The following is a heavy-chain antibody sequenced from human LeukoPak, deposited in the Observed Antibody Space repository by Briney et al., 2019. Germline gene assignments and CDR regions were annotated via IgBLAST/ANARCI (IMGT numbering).Heavy chain of an antibody. CDR3: ARDPRNVGLAP. J-gene: IGHJ5*02. CDR1: GFSLCGYW. D-gene: IGHD2-15*01. CDR2: NNGDGSTT. Sequence: GGSLRLSCVASGFSLCGYWMYWVRQAPGKGLMYISRNNGDGSTTNYADVVKGRFTMSRDNVKNTLYLQMNSLRVEDTAVYYCARDPRNVGLAPWGQGTLVTVSS. V-gene: IGHV3-74*01.